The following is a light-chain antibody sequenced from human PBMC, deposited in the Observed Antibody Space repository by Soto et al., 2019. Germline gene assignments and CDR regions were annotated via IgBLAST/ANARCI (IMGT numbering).Light chain of an antibody. CDR2: KAS. CDR3: QQYYSYSPYT. J-gene: IGKJ2*01. CDR1: QSISNW. V-gene: IGKV1-5*03. Sequence: DIQMTQSPSTLSASVGDRVTITCRASQSISNWLAWYQQKPGKAPKLLIYKASSLESGVPSRFSGSGSGTEFTLTISSLQPDDFATFYCQQYYSYSPYTFGQGTKLEI.